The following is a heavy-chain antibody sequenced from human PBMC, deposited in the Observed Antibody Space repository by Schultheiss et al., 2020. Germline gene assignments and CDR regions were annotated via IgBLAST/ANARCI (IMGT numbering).Heavy chain of an antibody. CDR1: GFTFSSYA. CDR3: AKATKTNYAYGMDV. J-gene: IGHJ6*02. CDR2: IWYDGSNK. Sequence: GGSLRLSCAASGFTFSSYAMHWVRQAPGKGLEWVAVIWYDGSNKYYADSVKGRFTISRDNSKNTLYLQMNSLRAEDTAVYYCAKATKTNYAYGMDVWGQGTTVTVSS. V-gene: IGHV3-30*07. D-gene: IGHD4-11*01.